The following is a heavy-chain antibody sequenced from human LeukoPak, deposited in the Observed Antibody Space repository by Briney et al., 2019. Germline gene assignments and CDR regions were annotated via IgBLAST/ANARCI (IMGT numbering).Heavy chain of an antibody. D-gene: IGHD5-24*01. J-gene: IGHJ4*02. CDR1: GGTFSSYA. CDR2: IIPIFGAA. V-gene: IGHV1-69*13. CDR3: ARGGDGYNYRIDY. Sequence: SVKVSCKASGGTFSSYAISWVRQAPGQGLEWMGGIIPIFGAANYAQKFQGRVTITADESTSTAYMELSSPRSEDTAVYYCARGGDGYNYRIDYWGQGTLVTVPS.